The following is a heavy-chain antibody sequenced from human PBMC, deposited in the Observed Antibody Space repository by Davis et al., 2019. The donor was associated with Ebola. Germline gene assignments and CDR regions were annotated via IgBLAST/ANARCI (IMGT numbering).Heavy chain of an antibody. CDR2: VDKDGNT. D-gene: IGHD6-19*01. J-gene: IGHJ4*02. Sequence: PSETLSLTCTVPGDSITSYFWNWIRKPPGKGLEWMAYVDKDGNTGYNPSLKSRATISMDTSKSQVSLELNSVTAAGTAIYYCAKAGGGWFNYDSWGQGILVTVSS. CDR3: AKAGGGWFNYDS. CDR1: GDSITSYF. V-gene: IGHV4-59*01.